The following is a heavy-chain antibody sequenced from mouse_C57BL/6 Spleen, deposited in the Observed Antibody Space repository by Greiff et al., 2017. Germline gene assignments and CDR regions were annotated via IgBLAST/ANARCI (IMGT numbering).Heavy chain of an antibody. D-gene: IGHD1-1*01. CDR3: ARAPYYYGSSSWYFDV. V-gene: IGHV1-61*01. CDR1: GYTFTSYW. J-gene: IGHJ1*03. CDR2: IYPSDSET. Sequence: QVQLKESGAELVRPGSSVKLSCKASGYTFTSYWMDWVKQRPGQGLEWIGNIYPSDSETHYNQKFKDKATLTVDKSSSTAYMQLSSLTSEDSAVYYCARAPYYYGSSSWYFDVWGTGTTVTVSS.